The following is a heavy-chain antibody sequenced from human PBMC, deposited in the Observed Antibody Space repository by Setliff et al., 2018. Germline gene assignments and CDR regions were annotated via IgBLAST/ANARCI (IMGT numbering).Heavy chain of an antibody. D-gene: IGHD2-15*01. J-gene: IGHJ5*01. CDR3: AGVYCDGGGCYSNWYDY. CDR2: IRVYGGNT. CDR1: GYTFSSYA. Sequence: ASVKVSCKASGYTFSSYATSWVRQAPGQGLEWMGWIRVYGGNTNYAQKFQGRATMTRDTSTSTAYTELRSLRSDDTAVYYCAGVYCDGGGCYSNWYDYWGQGTLVTVSS. V-gene: IGHV1-18*01.